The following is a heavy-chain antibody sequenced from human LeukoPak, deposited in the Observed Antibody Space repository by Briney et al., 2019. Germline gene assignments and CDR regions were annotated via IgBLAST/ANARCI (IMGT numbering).Heavy chain of an antibody. J-gene: IGHJ4*02. CDR3: ARGLIIAAAGTGYDY. CDR1: GFTFSSYS. D-gene: IGHD6-13*01. Sequence: GGSLRLSCAASGFTFSSYSMNWVRQAPGKGLEWVSSISSSSYIYYADSVKGRFTISRDSAKNSLYLQMNSLRAEDTAVYYCARGLIIAAAGTGYDYWGQGTLVTVSS. CDR2: ISSSSYI. V-gene: IGHV3-21*01.